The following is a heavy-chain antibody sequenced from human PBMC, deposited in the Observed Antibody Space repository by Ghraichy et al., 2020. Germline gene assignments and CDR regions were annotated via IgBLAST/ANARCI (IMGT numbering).Heavy chain of an antibody. Sequence: SCTVSGFTFTSHAMSWVRQAPGKGLEWVSGISDYGGSTQYADSVKGRFTISRDNSRNTLYLHMNSLRVEDTAVYYCAKVQSGYTSGWHTGFDYWGQGTLVTVSS. D-gene: IGHD6-25*01. V-gene: IGHV3-23*01. CDR1: GFTFTSHA. CDR3: AKVQSGYTSGWHTGFDY. J-gene: IGHJ4*02. CDR2: ISDYGGST.